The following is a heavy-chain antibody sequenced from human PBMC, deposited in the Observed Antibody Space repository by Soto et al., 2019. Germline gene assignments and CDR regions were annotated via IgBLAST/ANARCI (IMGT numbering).Heavy chain of an antibody. CDR3: ARGVGLKYSYGSGYFDL. V-gene: IGHV4-30-2*01. Sequence: QLQLQESGSGLVKPSQTLSLTCAVSGGSISSGGYSWSWIRQPPGKGLEWIGYIYHSGSTYYNPSRKTRITILVDRSKTQSSLKLSSVTAADTAVYYCARGVGLKYSYGSGYFDLWGRGTLVTVSS. D-gene: IGHD5-18*01. CDR1: GGSISSGGYS. CDR2: IYHSGST. J-gene: IGHJ2*01.